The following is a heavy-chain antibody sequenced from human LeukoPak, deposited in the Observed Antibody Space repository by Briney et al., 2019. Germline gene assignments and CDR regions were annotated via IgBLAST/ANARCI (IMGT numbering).Heavy chain of an antibody. V-gene: IGHV3-48*03. CDR3: AGPDYDFWT. Sequence: PGGSLRLSCAAPGFTFSSYEMNWVRQAPGKGLEWVSYISSSGSTIYYADSVKGRFTISRDNAKNSLYLQMNSLRAEDTAVYYCAGPDYDFWTWGQGTLVTVSS. D-gene: IGHD3-3*01. CDR2: ISSSGSTI. J-gene: IGHJ5*02. CDR1: GFTFSSYE.